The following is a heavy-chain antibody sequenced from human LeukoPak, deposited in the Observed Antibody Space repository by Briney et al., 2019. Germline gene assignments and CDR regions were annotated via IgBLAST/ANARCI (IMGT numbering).Heavy chain of an antibody. D-gene: IGHD2-15*01. CDR3: VRVRIASRYFDY. V-gene: IGHV3-53*01. CDR2: IYSGGST. Sequence: GGSLRLSCAASGFTVSSNYMSWVRQAPGKGLEWVSLIYSGGSTYYADSVKGRFTISRDDAENSLYLQMNSLRAEDSAVYYCVRVRIASRYFDYWGQGTLVTVSS. J-gene: IGHJ4*02. CDR1: GFTVSSNY.